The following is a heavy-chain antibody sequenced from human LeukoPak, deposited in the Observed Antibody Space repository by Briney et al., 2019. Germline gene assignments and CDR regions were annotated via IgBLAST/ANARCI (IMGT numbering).Heavy chain of an antibody. Sequence: GGSLRLSCAASGFTFSSYGMHWVRQAPGKGLEWVAFIRYDGSNKYYADSVKGRFTISRDNSKNTLYLQMNSLRAEDTAVYYCAKTLRYFDWLLYGYWGQGTLVTVSS. CDR2: IRYDGSNK. J-gene: IGHJ4*02. CDR3: AKTLRYFDWLLYGY. V-gene: IGHV3-30*02. CDR1: GFTFSSYG. D-gene: IGHD3-9*01.